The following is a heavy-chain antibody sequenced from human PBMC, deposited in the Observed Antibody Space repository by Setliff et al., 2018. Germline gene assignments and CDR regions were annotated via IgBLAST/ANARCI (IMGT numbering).Heavy chain of an antibody. V-gene: IGHV5-10-1*01. J-gene: IGHJ6*03. Sequence: GESLTLSCKGSGYSFTSYWISWVRQMPGKGLEWMGRIDPSDSYTNYSPSFQGHVTISADKSISTAYLQWSSLKASDTAMYYCASRGRYYYMDVWGKGTTVTVSS. CDR3: ASRGRYYYMDV. CDR2: IDPSDSYT. D-gene: IGHD3-10*01. CDR1: GYSFTSYW.